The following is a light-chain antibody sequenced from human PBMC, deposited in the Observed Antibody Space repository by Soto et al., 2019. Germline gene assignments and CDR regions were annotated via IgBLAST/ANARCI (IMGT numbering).Light chain of an antibody. Sequence: QSVLTQPRAVSGGPGQRVTISCTASSANIGAGYDVHWYQQLPGTAPKLLIYGNSNRPSGVPERFSGSKSGTSASLAITGLQAEDEADYYCQSYDSSLSAPYVFGTGTKVTV. V-gene: IGLV1-40*01. CDR3: QSYDSSLSAPYV. CDR2: GNS. J-gene: IGLJ1*01. CDR1: SANIGAGYD.